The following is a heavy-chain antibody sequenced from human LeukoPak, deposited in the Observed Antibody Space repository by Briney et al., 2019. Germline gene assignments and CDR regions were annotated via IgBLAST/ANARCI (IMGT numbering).Heavy chain of an antibody. J-gene: IGHJ4*02. CDR2: INPNSGGT. D-gene: IGHD3-22*01. CDR3: ARVYYYDSSGYGY. CDR1: GYTFTGYY. Sequence: ASVKVSCKASGYTFTGYYMHWVRQAPGQGLEWMGWINPNSGGTNYAQKFQGRVTMTRDTSISTAYMELSRLRSDDTAVYYCARVYYYDSSGYGYWGQVTLVTVSS. V-gene: IGHV1-2*02.